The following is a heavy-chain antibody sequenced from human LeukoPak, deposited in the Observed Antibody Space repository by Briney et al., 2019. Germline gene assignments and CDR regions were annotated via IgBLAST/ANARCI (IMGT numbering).Heavy chain of an antibody. J-gene: IGHJ3*02. V-gene: IGHV3-30-3*01. CDR1: GFTFISYA. CDR2: ISYDGSNK. CDR3: ARVDDLDAFDI. Sequence: GSLRLSCAASGFTFISYAMHWVRQAPGKGLEWVAVISYDGSNKYYADSVKGRFTISRDNSRNTLYLQMNSLRAEDTAVYYCARVDDLDAFDIWGQGTMVTVSS. D-gene: IGHD2-2*03.